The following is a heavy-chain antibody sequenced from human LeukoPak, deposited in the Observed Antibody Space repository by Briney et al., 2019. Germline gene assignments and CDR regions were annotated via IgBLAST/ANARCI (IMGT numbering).Heavy chain of an antibody. V-gene: IGHV4-59*01. CDR1: GFTFSSYA. CDR3: ARSYDSRGYYYYGMDV. J-gene: IGHJ6*02. CDR2: IYYSGST. D-gene: IGHD3-22*01. Sequence: GSLRLSCAASGFTFSSYAMSWVRQAPGKGLEWIGYIYYSGSTNYNPSLKSRVTISLDTSKNQFSLRLSSVTAADTAVYYCARSYDSRGYYYYGMDVWGQGTTVTVSS.